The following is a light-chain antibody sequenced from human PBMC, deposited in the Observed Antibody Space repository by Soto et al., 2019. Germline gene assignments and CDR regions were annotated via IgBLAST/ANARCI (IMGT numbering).Light chain of an antibody. J-gene: IGKJ2*01. CDR2: DAS. CDR1: QSISSW. V-gene: IGKV1-5*01. CDR3: QQYLHYPHT. Sequence: DIPMTQSPSTLSASVGDRVTITCRASQSISSWLAWYQQKPGKAPKLLIYDASSLESGVPSRFSASVSGSGTVFTLAISGLQPDDFATYYFQQYLHYPHTFGQGTKLEI.